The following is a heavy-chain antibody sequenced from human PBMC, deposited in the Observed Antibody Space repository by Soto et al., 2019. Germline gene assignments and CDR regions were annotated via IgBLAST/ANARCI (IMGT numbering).Heavy chain of an antibody. Sequence: QLQLQESGPGLVKPSETLSLTCTVSGGSISSSSYCWGWTRQPPGKGLEWIGRIHYSGSTYYSPSLRGRVTISDDTAKNQFSLNLSSVTAADTAVYYCARVSTARTDYCASAMDVWGQGTTVSVSS. CDR2: IHYSGST. V-gene: IGHV4-39*01. CDR1: GGSISSSSYC. J-gene: IGHJ6*02. CDR3: ARVSTARTDYCASAMDV.